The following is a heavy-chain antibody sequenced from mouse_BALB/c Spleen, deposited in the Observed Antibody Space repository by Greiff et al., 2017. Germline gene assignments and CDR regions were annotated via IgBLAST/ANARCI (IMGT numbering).Heavy chain of an antibody. CDR1: GFTFSDYY. Sequence: EVKLMESGGGLVKPGGSLKLSCAASGFTFSDYYMYWVRQTPEKRLEWVATISDGGSYTCYPDSVKGRFTISRDNAKNNLYLQMSSLKSEDTAMYYCARAYYRYDGFAYWGQGTLVTVSA. D-gene: IGHD2-14*01. CDR2: ISDGGSYT. V-gene: IGHV5-4*02. CDR3: ARAYYRYDGFAY. J-gene: IGHJ3*01.